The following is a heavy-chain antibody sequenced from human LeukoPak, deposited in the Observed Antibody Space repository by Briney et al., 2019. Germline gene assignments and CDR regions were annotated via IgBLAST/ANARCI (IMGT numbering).Heavy chain of an antibody. D-gene: IGHD6-13*01. J-gene: IGHJ4*02. CDR2: INPSSGGT. CDR1: GYTFTDYY. Sequence: ASVKVSCKASGYTFTDYYMHWVRQAPGQGLEWMGWINPSSGGTSYAQNFQGRVTMTRDTSISTAYMELSRLRSDDTAVYYCARPYSSSWYAPVDYWGQGTLVTVSS. CDR3: ARPYSSSWYAPVDY. V-gene: IGHV1-2*02.